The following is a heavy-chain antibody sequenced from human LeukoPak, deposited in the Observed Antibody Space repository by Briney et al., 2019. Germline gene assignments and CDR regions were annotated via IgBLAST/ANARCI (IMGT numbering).Heavy chain of an antibody. CDR2: ISRSGTET. CDR3: AKKSPDSSGNPAYD. V-gene: IGHV3-23*01. J-gene: IGHJ4*02. D-gene: IGHD4-23*01. Sequence: GGSLRLSCAGAGFTFSNYGMSWVRQAPGKGLEWVSVISRSGTETYHADSVRGRFTISRDNAKNTLYLQMNSLRAEDTAVYYCAKKSPDSSGNPAYDWGQGTLVIVSS. CDR1: GFTFSNYG.